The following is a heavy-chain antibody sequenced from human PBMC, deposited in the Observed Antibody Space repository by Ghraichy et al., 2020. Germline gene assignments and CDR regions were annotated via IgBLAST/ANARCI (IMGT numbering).Heavy chain of an antibody. CDR1: GFTFSSYA. CDR2: ISGSGGNT. V-gene: IGHV3-23*01. J-gene: IGHJ2*01. CDR3: ARDQGRTVTTNFDL. D-gene: IGHD4-17*01. Sequence: GGSLRLSCAVSGFTFSSYALSWVRQAPAQGLEWVSAISGSGGNTYSADSVKGRFTISRDNSKNMMYLQMNSLRAEDTAVYYCARDQGRTVTTNFDLWGRGTLVTVSS.